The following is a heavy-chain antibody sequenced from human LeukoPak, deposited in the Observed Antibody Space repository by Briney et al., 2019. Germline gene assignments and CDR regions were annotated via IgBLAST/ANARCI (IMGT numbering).Heavy chain of an antibody. V-gene: IGHV1-69*13. J-gene: IGHJ3*02. CDR1: GGTFSSYA. CDR3: ARARGQQLAFDAFDI. D-gene: IGHD6-13*01. Sequence: SVKVSCKASGGTFSSYAISWVRQAPGQGLEWMGGIIPIFGTANYAQKFQGRVTITADESTSTAYMGLSSLRSEDTAVYYCARARGQQLAFDAFDIWGQGTMVTVSS. CDR2: IIPIFGTA.